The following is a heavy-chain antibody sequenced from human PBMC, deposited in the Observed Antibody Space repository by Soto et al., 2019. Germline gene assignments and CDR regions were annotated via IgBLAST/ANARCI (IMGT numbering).Heavy chain of an antibody. CDR3: ARGWRRWGQLAYYYYGMDV. CDR2: IKQDGSEK. CDR1: GFTFSSYW. V-gene: IGHV3-7*05. D-gene: IGHD6-13*01. Sequence: GGSLRLSCAASGFTFSSYWMSWVRQAPGKGLEWVANIKQDGSEKYYVDSVKGRFTISRDNAKNSLYLQMNSLRAEDTAVYYCARGWRRWGQLAYYYYGMDVWGQGTTVTVSS. J-gene: IGHJ6*02.